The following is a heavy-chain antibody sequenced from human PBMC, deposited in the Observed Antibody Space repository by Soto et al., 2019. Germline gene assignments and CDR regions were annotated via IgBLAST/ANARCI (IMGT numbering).Heavy chain of an antibody. CDR3: AKDSDFWSGPKYYFDY. D-gene: IGHD3-3*01. V-gene: IGHV3-23*01. CDR2: ISGSGDST. J-gene: IGHJ4*02. Sequence: PGGSLRLSCAASGFTFSSYAMSWVRHAPGKGLEWVSAISGSGDSTYYADSVKGRFTISRDNSKNTLYLQMNSLRAEDTAVYYCAKDSDFWSGPKYYFDYWGQGTLVTVSS. CDR1: GFTFSSYA.